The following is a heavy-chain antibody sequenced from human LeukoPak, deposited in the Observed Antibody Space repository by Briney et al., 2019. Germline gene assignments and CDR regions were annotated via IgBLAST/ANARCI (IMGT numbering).Heavy chain of an antibody. Sequence: GGSLRLSCAASGFTFSSYGMHWVRQAPGKGLEWVAFIRYDGSNKYYADSVKGRFTISRDNSKNTLYLQMNSLRAEDTAVYYCAKDDYRNYYGSGSPLSWGQGTLVTVSS. CDR1: GFTFSSYG. J-gene: IGHJ4*02. CDR2: IRYDGSNK. D-gene: IGHD3-10*01. V-gene: IGHV3-30*02. CDR3: AKDDYRNYYGSGSPLS.